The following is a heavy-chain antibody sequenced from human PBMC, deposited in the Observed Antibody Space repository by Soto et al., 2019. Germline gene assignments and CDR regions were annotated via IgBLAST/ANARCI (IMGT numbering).Heavy chain of an antibody. Sequence: SVKVSCKASGGTFSSYAISWVRQAPGQGLGWMGGIIPIFGTANYAQKFQGRVTITADESTSTAYMELSSLRSEDTAVYYCASAPALVDSSGYYRRPRDAFDIWGQGTMVTVSS. CDR1: GGTFSSYA. CDR3: ASAPALVDSSGYYRRPRDAFDI. D-gene: IGHD3-22*01. V-gene: IGHV1-69*13. CDR2: IIPIFGTA. J-gene: IGHJ3*02.